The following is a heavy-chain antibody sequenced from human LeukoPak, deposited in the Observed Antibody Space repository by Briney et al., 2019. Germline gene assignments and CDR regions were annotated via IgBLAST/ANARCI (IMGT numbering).Heavy chain of an antibody. V-gene: IGHV1-69*05. D-gene: IGHD3-22*01. J-gene: IGHJ4*02. CDR3: ARGPEYYYDSSGYSQRDY. CDR1: GGTFSSYA. CDR2: IIPIFGTA. Sequence: SVKVSCKASGGTFSSYAISWVRQAPGQGLEWMGGIIPIFGTANYAQKLQGRVTMTTDTSTSTAYMELRSLRSDDTAVYYCARGPEYYYDSSGYSQRDYWGQGTLVTVSS.